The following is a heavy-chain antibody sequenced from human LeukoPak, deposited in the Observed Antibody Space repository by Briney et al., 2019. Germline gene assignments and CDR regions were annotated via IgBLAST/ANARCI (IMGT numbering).Heavy chain of an antibody. D-gene: IGHD1-26*01. J-gene: IGHJ6*03. CDR2: MNPNSGNT. CDR1: GYTFTSYG. Sequence: ASVKVSCKASGYTFTSYGISWVRQATGQGLEWMGWMNPNSGNTGYAQKFQGRVTITRNTSISTAYMELSSLRSEDTAVYYCATTYSGSYESPYYYYMDVWGKGTTVTVSS. CDR3: ATTYSGSYESPYYYYMDV. V-gene: IGHV1-8*03.